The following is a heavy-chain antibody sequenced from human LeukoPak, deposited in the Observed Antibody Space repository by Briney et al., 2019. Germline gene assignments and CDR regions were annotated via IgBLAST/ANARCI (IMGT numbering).Heavy chain of an antibody. CDR1: GGSISSITYS. Sequence: SETLSLTCTVSGGSISSITYSWSWIRQPPGKGLEWIGEINNSGSTNYNPSLKSRVTISVDTSKNQFSLKLSSVTAADTAVYYCVRDIAAAGGFDYWGQGTLVTVSS. CDR2: INNSGST. D-gene: IGHD6-13*01. V-gene: IGHV4-39*07. J-gene: IGHJ4*02. CDR3: VRDIAAAGGFDY.